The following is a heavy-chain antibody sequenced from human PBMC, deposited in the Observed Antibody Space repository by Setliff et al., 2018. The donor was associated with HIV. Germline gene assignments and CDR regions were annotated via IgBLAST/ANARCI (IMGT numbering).Heavy chain of an antibody. CDR1: GFSLSTSGIC. V-gene: IGHV2-70*12. Sequence: SGPTLVNPTQTLTLTCTFSGFSLSTSGICVSWILQPPGKALEWLARSDWDDDKYYNTSLKTRLTISKDTSKNQVVLTMTNMDPVDTATYYCAHRTFVAAAGGFDYWGQGTLVTVSS. J-gene: IGHJ4*02. CDR2: SDWDDDK. CDR3: AHRTFVAAAGGFDY. D-gene: IGHD6-13*01.